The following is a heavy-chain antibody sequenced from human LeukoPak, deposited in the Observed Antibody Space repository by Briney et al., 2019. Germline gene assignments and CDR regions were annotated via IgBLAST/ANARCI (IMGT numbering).Heavy chain of an antibody. J-gene: IGHJ6*02. V-gene: IGHV1-2*04. Sequence: GASVKVSCKASGYTFTSYYMHWVRQAPGQGLEWMGIINPNSGGTNYAQKFQGWVTMTRDTSISTAYMELSRLRSDDTAVYYCARAGPEYYYDSSGYDNYYYGMDVWGQGTTVTVSS. D-gene: IGHD3-22*01. CDR1: GYTFTSYY. CDR2: INPNSGGT. CDR3: ARAGPEYYYDSSGYDNYYYGMDV.